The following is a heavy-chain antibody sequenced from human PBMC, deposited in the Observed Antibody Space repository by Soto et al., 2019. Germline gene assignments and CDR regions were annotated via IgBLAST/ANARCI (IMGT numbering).Heavy chain of an antibody. CDR1: GYTFTDHY. J-gene: IGHJ4*02. V-gene: IGHV1-2*02. D-gene: IGHD5-12*01. Sequence: ASVKVSCKASGYTFTDHYIHWLRQAPGQSLEWMGWINPYSGGTHFARKFQDRVTMARDTSVSTAYMELSSLKSDDTAVYYCAREKGYISGPKNFDYWGQGTLVTVSS. CDR3: AREKGYISGPKNFDY. CDR2: INPYSGGT.